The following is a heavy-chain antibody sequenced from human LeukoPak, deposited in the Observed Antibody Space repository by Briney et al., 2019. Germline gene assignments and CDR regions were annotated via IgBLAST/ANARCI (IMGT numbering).Heavy chain of an antibody. J-gene: IGHJ5*02. CDR2: VYYSGSI. D-gene: IGHD4/OR15-4a*01. CDR1: GDSITSGAYY. CDR3: ARRDYAAWFDP. Sequence: SETLSLTCSVSGDSITSGAYYWAWLRHPPGKGLEWIGSVYYSGSIKYNPSLNDRVSISRDMSKNQFSLNLNSVNATDTAVYYCARRDYAAWFDPWGQGTLVTVSS. V-gene: IGHV4-39*07.